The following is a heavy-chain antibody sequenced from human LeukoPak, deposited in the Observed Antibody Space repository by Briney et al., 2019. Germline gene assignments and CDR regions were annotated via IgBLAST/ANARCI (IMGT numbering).Heavy chain of an antibody. CDR1: GGSFSSYY. J-gene: IGHJ5*02. CDR3: ARDLRARWFDP. V-gene: IGHV4-4*07. CDR2: IYTSGST. Sequence: PSETRSLTCTVSGGSFSSYYWSWIRQPAGKGLEWIGRIYTSGSTNYNPSLKSRVTMSVDTSKNQFSLKLSSVTAADTAVYYCARDLRARWFDPWGQGTLVAVSS.